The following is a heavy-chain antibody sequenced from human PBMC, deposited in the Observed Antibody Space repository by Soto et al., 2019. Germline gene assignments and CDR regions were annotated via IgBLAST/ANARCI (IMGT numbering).Heavy chain of an antibody. D-gene: IGHD3-10*01. CDR2: IYYSGST. CDR1: GGSISSGGYY. J-gene: IGHJ4*02. Sequence: SETLSLTCTVSGGSISSGGYYWSWIRQHPGKGLEWIGYIYYSGSTYYNPSLKSRVTISVDTSKNQFSLKLSSVTAADTAVYYCARTMVRGVYLDYWGQGTLVTVSS. CDR3: ARTMVRGVYLDY. V-gene: IGHV4-31*03.